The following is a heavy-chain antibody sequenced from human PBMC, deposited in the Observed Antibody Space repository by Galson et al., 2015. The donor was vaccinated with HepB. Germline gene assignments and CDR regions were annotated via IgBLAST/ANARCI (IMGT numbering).Heavy chain of an antibody. CDR3: ARDYYDSNGYYAGHLAF. CDR1: GGTFSSYS. Sequence: SVKVSCKASGGTFSSYSIAWVRQAPGQGLEWMGRIIPVRGITNYAQKFQGRVTITADKSTTKAYMELSSLGSDDTAIYFCARDYYDSNGYYAGHLAFWGKGTLVNVS. CDR2: IIPVRGIT. J-gene: IGHJ4*02. D-gene: IGHD3-22*01. V-gene: IGHV1-69*04.